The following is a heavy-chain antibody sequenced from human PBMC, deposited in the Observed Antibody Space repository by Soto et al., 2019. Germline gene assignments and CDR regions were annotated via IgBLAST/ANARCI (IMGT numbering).Heavy chain of an antibody. CDR3: ARGHSDYYGSGNYYYDGMDV. CDR2: ISAYNGNT. D-gene: IGHD3-10*01. Sequence: QVQLVQSGAEVKKPGASVKVSCKASGYTFTSYGISWVRQAPGQGLEWMGWISAYNGNTNYAQKLQGRVTVTTDTSTGTAYMEVRSLRSTDTAVYYSARGHSDYYGSGNYYYDGMDVWGQGTTVTVSS. J-gene: IGHJ6*02. V-gene: IGHV1-18*01. CDR1: GYTFTSYG.